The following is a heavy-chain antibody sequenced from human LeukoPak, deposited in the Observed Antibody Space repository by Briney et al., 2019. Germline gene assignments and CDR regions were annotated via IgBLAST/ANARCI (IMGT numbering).Heavy chain of an antibody. CDR1: GYTFTANG. J-gene: IGHJ4*02. V-gene: IGHV1-18*01. D-gene: IGHD2-2*01. CDR3: ARSGHCSGVGCYAQGIDY. CDR2: ISAYNGDT. Sequence: ASVKVSCKASGYTFTANGITWVRQAPGQGLEGMGLISAYNGDTVYAQMFQGRVTMTTDTSTSTAYMEVTNLRSDDTAMYYCARSGHCSGVGCYAQGIDYWGQGTLVTVSS.